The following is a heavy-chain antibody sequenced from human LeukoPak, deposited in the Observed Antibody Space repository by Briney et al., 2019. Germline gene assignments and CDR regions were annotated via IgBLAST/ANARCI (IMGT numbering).Heavy chain of an antibody. CDR3: VRHLSDITSCPNY. CDR1: GYTFATYW. D-gene: IGHD2-2*01. CDR2: IYPGDSRI. V-gene: IGHV5-51*01. Sequence: KIGESLKISCKGSGYTFATYWIGWVRQMPGKGLEWMGIIYPGDSRITYSPSFQGQVTISADKSIRTAYLQWNSLKASDTAIYYCVRHLSDITSCPNYWGPRTLITVAS. J-gene: IGHJ4*02.